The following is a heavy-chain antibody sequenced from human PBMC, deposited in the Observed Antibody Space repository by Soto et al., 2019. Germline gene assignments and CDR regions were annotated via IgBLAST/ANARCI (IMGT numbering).Heavy chain of an antibody. CDR3: AKEGNLIAARPFDY. D-gene: IGHD6-6*01. Sequence: QVQLVESGGGVVQPGRSLRLSCAASGFTFSSYVMHWVRQAPGKGLEWVAVISYDGSNKYYADSVKGRFTISRDNSTNTLYLQMNSLRAEDTAVYYCAKEGNLIAARPFDYWGQGTLVTVSS. J-gene: IGHJ4*02. V-gene: IGHV3-30*18. CDR1: GFTFSSYV. CDR2: ISYDGSNK.